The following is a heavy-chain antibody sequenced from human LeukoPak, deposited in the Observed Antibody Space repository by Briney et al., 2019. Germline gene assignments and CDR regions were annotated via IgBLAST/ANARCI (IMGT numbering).Heavy chain of an antibody. CDR2: ISYSGNT. D-gene: IGHD3-16*02. J-gene: IGHJ3*02. V-gene: IGHV4-59*01. CDR1: GGYISTYY. CDR3: ARRRDYVWGSYRYAFDI. Sequence: SEPLSLTWTVSGGYISTYYWSWIRPPPGKGLEWIGYISYSGNTNYNPSLKSRVTMSVDTSKNQFSLKLSSVTAADTAVYYCARRRDYVWGSYRYAFDIWGQGTMVTVSS.